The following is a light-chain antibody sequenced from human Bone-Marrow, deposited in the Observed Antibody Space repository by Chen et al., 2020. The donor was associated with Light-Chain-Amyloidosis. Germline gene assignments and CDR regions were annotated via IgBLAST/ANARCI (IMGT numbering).Light chain of an antibody. V-gene: IGKV3-20*01. Sequence: EIVLTQSPGSLSLSPGEGANLSCRASQTISSNYLTWYQQKFGQAPRLIIYGSSSRATGIPDRFTGSGSGTVLTLTVNGLEPEDFAMYYCQQYGTSPLTFGGGTKVEIK. CDR2: GSS. CDR1: QTISSNY. CDR3: QQYGTSPLT. J-gene: IGKJ4*01.